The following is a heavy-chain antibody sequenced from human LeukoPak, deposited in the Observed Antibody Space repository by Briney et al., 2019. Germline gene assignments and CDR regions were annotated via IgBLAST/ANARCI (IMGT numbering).Heavy chain of an antibody. D-gene: IGHD3-16*01. CDR3: AEAAGGSSDY. CDR1: GFTFSNSA. V-gene: IGHV3-23*01. Sequence: PGGSLRLSCAASGFTFSNSAINWARQAPGKGLEWGSTISGSGAGTYYADSVKGRFTISRDNSKNTLYLQMNSLRAEDTAVYYCAEAAGGSSDYWGQGTLVTVSS. CDR2: ISGSGAGT. J-gene: IGHJ4*02.